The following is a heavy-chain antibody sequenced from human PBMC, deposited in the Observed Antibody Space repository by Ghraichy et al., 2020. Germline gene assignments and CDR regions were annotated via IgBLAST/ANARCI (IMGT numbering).Heavy chain of an antibody. V-gene: IGHV4-34*01. CDR2: INHSGST. J-gene: IGHJ6*02. Sequence: GSLSLTCAVYGGSFSGYYWSWIRQPPGKGLEWIGEINHSGSTNYNPSLKSRVTISVDTSKNQFSLKLSSVTAADTAVYYCARAHSGYYPRYYYYGMDVWGQGTTVTVSS. D-gene: IGHD3-22*01. CDR3: ARAHSGYYPRYYYYGMDV. CDR1: GGSFSGYY.